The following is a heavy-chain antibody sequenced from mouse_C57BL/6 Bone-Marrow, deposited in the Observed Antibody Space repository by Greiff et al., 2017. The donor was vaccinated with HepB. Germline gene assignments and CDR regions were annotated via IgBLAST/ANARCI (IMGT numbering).Heavy chain of an antibody. J-gene: IGHJ2*01. CDR1: GYSITSGYY. CDR2: ISYDGSN. Sequence: DVQLQESGPGLVKPSQSLSLTCSVTGYSITSGYYWNWIRQFPGNKLEWMGYISYDGSNNYNPSLKNRISITRDTSKNQFFLKLNSVTTEDTATYYCARGPGDYFDYWGQGTTLTVSS. V-gene: IGHV3-6*01. CDR3: ARGPGDYFDY.